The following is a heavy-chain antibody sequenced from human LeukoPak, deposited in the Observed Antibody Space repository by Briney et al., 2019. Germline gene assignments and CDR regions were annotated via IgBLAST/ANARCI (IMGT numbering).Heavy chain of an antibody. CDR2: IYYSGST. CDR3: ARSLGSGSYRMFDY. D-gene: IGHD1-26*01. V-gene: IGHV4-59*01. J-gene: IGHJ4*02. CDR1: GGSISSYY. Sequence: PSETPSLTCTVSGGSISSYYWSWIRQPPGKGLEWIGYIYYSGSTNYNPSLKSRVTISVDTSKNQFSLKLSSVTAADTALYYCARSLGSGSYRMFDYWGQGTLVTVSS.